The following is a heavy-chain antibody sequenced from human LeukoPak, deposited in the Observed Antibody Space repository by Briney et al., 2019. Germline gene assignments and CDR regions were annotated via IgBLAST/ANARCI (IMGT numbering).Heavy chain of an antibody. V-gene: IGHV3-23*01. CDR1: GFTFSSYA. CDR3: AKPVIYGSEQTDY. CDR2: ISGSSGSS. D-gene: IGHD3-10*01. Sequence: GGSLRLSCAASGFTFSSYAMSWVRQAPGKGLEWVSAISGSSGSSYYADSVKGRFTISRDNSKNTLFLQMNSLRAEDTAVYYCAKPVIYGSEQTDYWGQGTLVTVSS. J-gene: IGHJ4*02.